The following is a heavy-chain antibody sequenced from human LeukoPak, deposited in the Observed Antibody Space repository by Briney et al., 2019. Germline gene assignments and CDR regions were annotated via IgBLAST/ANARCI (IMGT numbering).Heavy chain of an antibody. V-gene: IGHV1-69*04. CDR2: IIPILGIA. J-gene: IGHJ4*02. CDR3: LRGAYGDVFDY. Sequence: ASVKVSCKASGGTFSSYAISWVRQAPGQGLEWMGRIIPILGIANYAQKFQGRVTITADKSTNTAYMDLTSLRSDDTAVYYCLRGAYGDVFDYWGQGTLVTASS. D-gene: IGHD4-17*01. CDR1: GGTFSSYA.